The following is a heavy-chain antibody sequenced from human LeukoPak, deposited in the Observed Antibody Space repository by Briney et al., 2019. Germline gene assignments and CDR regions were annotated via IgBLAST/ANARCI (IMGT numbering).Heavy chain of an antibody. CDR3: AKDQGYDTGYSSSWYFDY. V-gene: IGHV3-23*01. CDR1: GFTFSSYA. D-gene: IGHD6-13*01. Sequence: GGSLRLSCAASGFTFSSYAMSWVREAPGKGLEWDSASSGSGGSTYYADSVKGRFTISRDNSKNTLYLQMNSLRAEDTAVYYCAKDQGYDTGYSSSWYFDYWGQGTLVTVSS. J-gene: IGHJ4*02. CDR2: SSGSGGST.